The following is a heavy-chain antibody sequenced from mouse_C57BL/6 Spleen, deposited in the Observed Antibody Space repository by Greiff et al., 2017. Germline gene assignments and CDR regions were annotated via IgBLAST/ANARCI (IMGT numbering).Heavy chain of an antibody. CDR1: GYTFTDYY. CDR3: ARVGKDY. CDR2: INPYNGGT. Sequence: EVKLQESGPVLVKPGASVKMSCKASGYTFTDYYMNWVKQSHGKSLEWIGVINPYNGGTSYNQKFKGKATLTVDKSSSTAYMELNSLTSEDSAVYYCARVGKDYWGQGTTLTVSS. D-gene: IGHD3-1*01. V-gene: IGHV1-19*01. J-gene: IGHJ2*01.